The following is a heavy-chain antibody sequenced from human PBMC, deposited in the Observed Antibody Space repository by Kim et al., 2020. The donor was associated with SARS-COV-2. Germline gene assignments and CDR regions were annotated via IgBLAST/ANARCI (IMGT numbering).Heavy chain of an antibody. Sequence: SETLSLTCAVYGGSFSGYYWSWIRQPPGKGLEWIGEINHSGSTNYNPSLKSRVTISVDTSKNQFSLKLSSVTAADTAVYYCARGCGGDCYPASDWYFDLWGRGSLVTVSS. V-gene: IGHV4-34*01. CDR1: GGSFSGYY. D-gene: IGHD2-21*02. J-gene: IGHJ2*01. CDR3: ARGCGGDCYPASDWYFDL. CDR2: INHSGST.